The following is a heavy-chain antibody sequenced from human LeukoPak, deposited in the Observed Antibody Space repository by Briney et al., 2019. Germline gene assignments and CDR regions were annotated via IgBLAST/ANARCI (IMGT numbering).Heavy chain of an antibody. CDR3: ARDANRDYEAGY. J-gene: IGHJ4*02. D-gene: IGHD3-16*01. CDR1: GYTFTSYA. V-gene: IGHV1-3*01. Sequence: GASVKVSCKASGYTFTSYAMHWVRQAPGQRLGWMGWINAGNGNTKYSQKLQGRVTMTTDTSTSTAYMELRSLRSDDTAVYYCARDANRDYEAGYWGQGTLVTVSS. CDR2: INAGNGNT.